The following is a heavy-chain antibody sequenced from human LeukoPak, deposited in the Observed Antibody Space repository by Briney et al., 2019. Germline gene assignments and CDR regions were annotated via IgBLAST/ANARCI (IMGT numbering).Heavy chain of an antibody. V-gene: IGHV4-31*03. CDR2: IYYSGST. CDR1: GGSISSGGYY. Sequence: PSQTLSLTCTVSGGSISSGGYYWRWIRQHPGKGLEWIGYIYYSGSTYYNPSLKSRVPISEDTSQNQFSLKLSSVTAADTAVYYCARYNRRGWYSSARLDYWVQGTLVTVSS. CDR3: ARYNRRGWYSSARLDY. D-gene: IGHD6-25*01. J-gene: IGHJ4*02.